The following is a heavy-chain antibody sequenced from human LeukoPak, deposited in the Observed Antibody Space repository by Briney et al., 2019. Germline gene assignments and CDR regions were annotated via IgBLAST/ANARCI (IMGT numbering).Heavy chain of an antibody. J-gene: IGHJ4*02. V-gene: IGHV1-2*02. Sequence: ASVKVSCKASGYTFTSYGISWVRQAPGQGLEWMGWINPNSGGTNYAQKFQGRVTMTRDTSISTAYMELSRLRSDDTAVYYCASDPISYSSGWYGGWGQGTLVTVSS. D-gene: IGHD6-19*01. CDR2: INPNSGGT. CDR1: GYTFTSYG. CDR3: ASDPISYSSGWYGG.